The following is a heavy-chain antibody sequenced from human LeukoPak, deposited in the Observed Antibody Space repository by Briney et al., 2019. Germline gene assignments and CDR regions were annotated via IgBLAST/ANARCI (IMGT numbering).Heavy chain of an antibody. CDR2: ISAYNGNT. Sequence: ASVKVSCKASGYTFTSYGISWVRQAPGQGLEWMGRISAYNGNTNYAQKLQGRVTMTTDTSTSTAYMELRSLRSDDTAVYYCASFLDYYGSGSYRNDAFDIWGQGTMVTVSS. CDR1: GYTFTSYG. D-gene: IGHD3-10*01. J-gene: IGHJ3*02. V-gene: IGHV1-18*01. CDR3: ASFLDYYGSGSYRNDAFDI.